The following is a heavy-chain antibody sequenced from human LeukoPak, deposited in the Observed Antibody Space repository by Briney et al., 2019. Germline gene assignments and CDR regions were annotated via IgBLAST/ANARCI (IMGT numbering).Heavy chain of an antibody. CDR2: MNPSGGGT. CDR1: EYTFTSYY. J-gene: IGHJ3*02. Sequence: ASVKVSCKASEYTFTSYYIHWVRQAPGQGLEWMGLMNPSGGGTSFAQKFQGRVSVATDTSTSTVYMELSSLRSEDTAIYYCLGYCSSTTCNVDAFDIWGQGTRVTVSS. V-gene: IGHV1-46*01. D-gene: IGHD2-2*01. CDR3: LGYCSSTTCNVDAFDI.